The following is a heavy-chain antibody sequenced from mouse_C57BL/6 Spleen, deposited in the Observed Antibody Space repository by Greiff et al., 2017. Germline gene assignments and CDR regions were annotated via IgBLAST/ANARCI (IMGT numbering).Heavy chain of an antibody. V-gene: IGHV2-2*01. CDR1: GFSLTSYG. J-gene: IGHJ3*01. Sequence: QVQLQQSGPGLVQPSQSLSITCTVSGFSLTSYGVHWVRQSPGKGLEWLGVIWSGGSTDYNAAFISRLSISKDNSKSQVFFKMNSLQADDTAIYYCASQYYYGSSWFAYWGQGTLVTVSA. CDR3: ASQYYYGSSWFAY. CDR2: IWSGGST. D-gene: IGHD1-1*01.